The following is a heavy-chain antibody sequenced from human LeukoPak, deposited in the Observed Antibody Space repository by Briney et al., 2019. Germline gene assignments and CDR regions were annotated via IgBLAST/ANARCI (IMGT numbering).Heavy chain of an antibody. CDR1: GYTFTSYG. V-gene: IGHV1-69*13. CDR2: IIPIFGTA. CDR3: ARDYYYDSSGYL. Sequence: SVKVSCKASGYTFTSYGISWVRQAPGQGLEWMGGIIPIFGTANYAQKFQGRVTITADESTSTAYMELSSLRSEDTAVYYCARDYYYDSSGYLWGQGTLVTVSS. D-gene: IGHD3-22*01. J-gene: IGHJ5*02.